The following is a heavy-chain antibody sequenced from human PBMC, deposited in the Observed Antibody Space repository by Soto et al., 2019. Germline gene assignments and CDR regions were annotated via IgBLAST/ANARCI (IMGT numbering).Heavy chain of an antibody. J-gene: IGHJ6*03. CDR1: GYTFTSYG. CDR3: ARCLRDDFWSSYYYYMDV. D-gene: IGHD3-3*01. CDR2: ISAYNGNT. V-gene: IGHV1-18*01. Sequence: ASVKVSCKASGYTFTSYGISWVRQAPGQGLEWMGWISAYNGNTNYAQKLQGRVTMTTNTSISTAYMELSSLRSDDTAVYYCARCLRDDFWSSYYYYMDVWGKGTTVTVSS.